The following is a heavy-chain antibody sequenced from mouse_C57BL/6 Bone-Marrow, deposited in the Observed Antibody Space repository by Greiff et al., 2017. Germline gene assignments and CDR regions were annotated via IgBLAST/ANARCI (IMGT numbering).Heavy chain of an antibody. CDR1: GYTFTSYD. CDR3: ARTAMVTTGAWFAY. Sequence: VQRVESGPELVKPGASVKLSCKASGYTFTSYDINWVKQRPGQGLEWIGWIYPRDGSTKYNEKFKGKATLTVDTSSSTAYMELHSLTSEDSAVYFCARTAMVTTGAWFAYWGQGTLVTVSA. CDR2: IYPRDGST. V-gene: IGHV1-85*01. D-gene: IGHD2-2*01. J-gene: IGHJ3*01.